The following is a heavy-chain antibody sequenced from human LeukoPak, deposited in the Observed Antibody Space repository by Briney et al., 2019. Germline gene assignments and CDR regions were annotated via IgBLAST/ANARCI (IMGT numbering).Heavy chain of an antibody. J-gene: IGHJ4*02. CDR2: IRYDGSNK. CDR3: AKDSWLPPHYFDY. D-gene: IGHD5-18*01. Sequence: PGGSLRLSCAASGFTFSSYGMHWVRQAPGKGLEWVAFIRYDGSNKYYADSVKGRFTLSRDNSKNTLYLQMNSLRAEDTAVYYCAKDSWLPPHYFDYWGQGTLVTVSS. V-gene: IGHV3-30*02. CDR1: GFTFSSYG.